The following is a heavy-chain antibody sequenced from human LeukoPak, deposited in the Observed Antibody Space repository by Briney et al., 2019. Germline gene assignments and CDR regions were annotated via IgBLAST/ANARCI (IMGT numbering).Heavy chain of an antibody. CDR1: GGSISSGGYY. CDR2: INHRGST. Sequence: PSETLSLTCTVSGGSISSGGYYWSWIRQPPGKGLEWIGEINHRGSTNYNPSLKSRVTISVDTSKNQFSLNLGSVTAADTAVYYCARGRSAYDSSAYHYGNWGQGTLVTVSS. D-gene: IGHD3-22*01. J-gene: IGHJ4*02. V-gene: IGHV4-39*07. CDR3: ARGRSAYDSSAYHYGN.